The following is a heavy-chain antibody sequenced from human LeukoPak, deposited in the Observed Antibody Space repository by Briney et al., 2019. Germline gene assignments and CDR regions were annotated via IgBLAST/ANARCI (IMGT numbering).Heavy chain of an antibody. J-gene: IGHJ4*02. CDR3: AKTSRVNSAYDSPFDY. V-gene: IGHV3-23*01. CDR2: VRGSGSDT. Sequence: GGSLRLSCAASGFTFSTYAMSWVRQAPGKGLEWVSAVRGSGSDTYYADSVKGRFTISRDNSKNTLYLQMNSLRAEDTAIYYCAKTSRVNSAYDSPFDYWGQGTLVTVSS. CDR1: GFTFSTYA. D-gene: IGHD5-12*01.